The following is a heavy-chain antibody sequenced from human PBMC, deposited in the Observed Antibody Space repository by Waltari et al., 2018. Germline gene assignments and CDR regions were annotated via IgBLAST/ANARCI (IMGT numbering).Heavy chain of an antibody. V-gene: IGHV1-2*02. CDR2: INPNSGGT. CDR1: GYTFTGYY. CDR3: ARVPETDSGWYWDFDY. D-gene: IGHD6-19*01. Sequence: QVQLVQSGAEVKKPGASVKVSCKASGYTFTGYYMHWVRQAPGQGLEWMGWINPNSGGTNYAQKFQGRVTMTTDTSTSTAYMELRSLRSDDTAVYYCARVPETDSGWYWDFDYWGQGTLVTVSS. J-gene: IGHJ4*02.